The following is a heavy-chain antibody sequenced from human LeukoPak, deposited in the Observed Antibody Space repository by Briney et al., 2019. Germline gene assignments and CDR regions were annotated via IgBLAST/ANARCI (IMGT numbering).Heavy chain of an antibody. V-gene: IGHV4-34*01. D-gene: IGHD4-17*01. J-gene: IGHJ4*02. CDR3: ARSGETYRDFDY. Sequence: SETLSLTCAVYGGSFSGYYWSWIRQPPGKGLEWIGEINHSGSTNYNPSLKSRVTISVDTSKNQFSLKLSSVTAADTAVYYCARSGETYRDFDYWGQGTLVTDSS. CDR2: INHSGST. CDR1: GGSFSGYY.